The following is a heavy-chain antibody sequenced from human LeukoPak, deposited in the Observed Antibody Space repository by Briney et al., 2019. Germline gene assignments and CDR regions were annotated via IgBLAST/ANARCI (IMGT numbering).Heavy chain of an antibody. CDR2: IKSDGSST. J-gene: IGHJ4*02. CDR3: ARDCEWLLYPHFDY. D-gene: IGHD3-3*01. V-gene: IGHV3-74*01. Sequence: GGSLRLSCAASGFTFSTYWMHWVRQAPGKGLVWVSRIKSDGSSTNYADSVKGRVTISRDNVENTVYLLMNSLRAEDTAVYYCARDCEWLLYPHFDYWGQGTLVTVSS. CDR1: GFTFSTYW.